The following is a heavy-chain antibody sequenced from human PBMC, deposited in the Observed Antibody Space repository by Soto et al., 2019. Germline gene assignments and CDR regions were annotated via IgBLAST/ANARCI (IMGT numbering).Heavy chain of an antibody. CDR2: ISGSGGST. Sequence: EVPLLESGGGLVQPGGSLRLSCAASGFTFSSYAMSWVRQAPGKGLEWVSAISGSGGSTYYADSVKGRFTISRDNSKNTLYLQMNSLRAEDTAVYYCAKDSGDYGGNDYWGQGTLVTVSS. V-gene: IGHV3-23*01. D-gene: IGHD4-17*01. CDR3: AKDSGDYGGNDY. J-gene: IGHJ4*02. CDR1: GFTFSSYA.